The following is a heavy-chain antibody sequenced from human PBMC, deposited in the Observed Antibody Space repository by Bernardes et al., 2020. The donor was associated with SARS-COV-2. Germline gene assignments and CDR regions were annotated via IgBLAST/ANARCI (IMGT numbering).Heavy chain of an antibody. J-gene: IGHJ6*02. CDR3: AKDRSASTGWLYFYGMDV. V-gene: IGHV3-23*01. CDR2: ISPSSGTT. Sequence: GGSLRLSCAASGFTFSTYAMTWVRQPPGKGLEWVSSISPSSGTTYYAESVKGRFTISRDDSKNTLYLQIHSLRAEDTAVYYCAKDRSASTGWLYFYGMDVWGQGTTVTVSS. D-gene: IGHD6-19*01. CDR1: GFTFSTYA.